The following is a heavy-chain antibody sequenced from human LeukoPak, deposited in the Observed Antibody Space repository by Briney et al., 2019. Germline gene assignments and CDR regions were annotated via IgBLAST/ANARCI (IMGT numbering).Heavy chain of an antibody. V-gene: IGHV1-2*02. Sequence: ASVKVSCKASGYTFTGYYMHWVRQAPGQGLEWMGWINPNSGGTNYAQKFRGRVTMTRDTSISTAYMELSGLRSDDTAVYYCARAVIFGVVIMSYWGQGTLVTVSS. CDR1: GYTFTGYY. D-gene: IGHD3-3*01. CDR2: INPNSGGT. J-gene: IGHJ4*02. CDR3: ARAVIFGVVIMSY.